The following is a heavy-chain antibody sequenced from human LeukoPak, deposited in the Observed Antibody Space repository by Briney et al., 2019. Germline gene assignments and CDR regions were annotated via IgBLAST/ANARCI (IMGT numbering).Heavy chain of an antibody. CDR3: ARDKNPPYYGSGSGGMDV. CDR2: IYYSGST. Sequence: SETLSLTCTVSGGSISSSSYYWGWIRQPPGKGLEWIGSIYYSGSTYYNPSLKSRVTISVDTSKNQFSLKLSSVTAADTAVYYCARDKNPPYYGSGSGGMDVWGQGTTVTVSS. V-gene: IGHV4-39*07. CDR1: GGSISSSSYY. J-gene: IGHJ6*02. D-gene: IGHD3-10*01.